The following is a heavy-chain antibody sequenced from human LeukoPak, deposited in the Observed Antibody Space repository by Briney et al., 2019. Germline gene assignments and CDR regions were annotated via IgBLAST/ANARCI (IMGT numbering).Heavy chain of an antibody. V-gene: IGHV4-59*12. CDR2: IYYTGST. Sequence: PSETLSLTCTVSGGSISSYYWSWIRQPPGKGLEWIGYIYYTGSTYYNPSLQSRLIISADTSMTQFSLRLRSVTAADTAVYYCARVSFTYGPLDSWGPGILVTVSS. D-gene: IGHD4-17*01. CDR1: GGSISSYY. J-gene: IGHJ4*02. CDR3: ARVSFTYGPLDS.